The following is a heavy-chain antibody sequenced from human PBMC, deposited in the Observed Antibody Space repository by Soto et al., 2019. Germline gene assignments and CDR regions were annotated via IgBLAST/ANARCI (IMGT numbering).Heavy chain of an antibody. D-gene: IGHD3-10*01. V-gene: IGHV1-69*02. CDR2: VNPIVSMS. CDR1: GDTFNFYS. J-gene: IGHJ4*02. CDR3: ASSYGSGYRAFDY. Sequence: QVQLVQSGAEVKRPGSSVKVSCKASGDTFNFYSINWVRQAPGLGLEWMGRVNPIVSMSNYAQKLQGRVTMPADQSTSTASLELSSLRSEDTAIYYCASSYGSGYRAFDYWGQGALVTVSS.